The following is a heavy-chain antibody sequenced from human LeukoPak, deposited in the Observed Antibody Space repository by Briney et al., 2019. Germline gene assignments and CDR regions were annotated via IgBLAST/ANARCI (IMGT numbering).Heavy chain of an antibody. D-gene: IGHD5-18*01. Sequence: PSETLSLTCTVSGDSISSGNYWGWIRQPPGKGLEWIGSIFHTGSTYFNLSLKSRVTISVDTSKNQFSLRLSSVTAADTAVYYCARRGYSYGYYWFDPWGQGTLVTVSS. J-gene: IGHJ5*02. CDR3: ARRGYSYGYYWFDP. CDR1: GDSISSGNY. V-gene: IGHV4-38-2*02. CDR2: IFHTGST.